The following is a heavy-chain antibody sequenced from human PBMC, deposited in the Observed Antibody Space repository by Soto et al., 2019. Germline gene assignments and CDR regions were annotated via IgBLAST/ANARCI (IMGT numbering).Heavy chain of an antibody. J-gene: IGHJ6*02. Sequence: QVQLVQSGAEVKKPGASVKVSCKASGYTFTSYDINWVRQATGQGLEWMGWMNPNSGNTGYAQKFQGRVTMTRNTSTSTAYMERSSLTSDDTAVYYCARGLSTSYGGRYYYYGMDVWGQGTTVTVSS. CDR1: GYTFTSYD. V-gene: IGHV1-8*01. CDR3: ARGLSTSYGGRYYYYGMDV. D-gene: IGHD2-15*01. CDR2: MNPNSGNT.